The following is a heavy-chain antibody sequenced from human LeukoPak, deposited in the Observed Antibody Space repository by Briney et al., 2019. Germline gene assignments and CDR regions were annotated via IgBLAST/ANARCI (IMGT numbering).Heavy chain of an antibody. D-gene: IGHD6-13*01. CDR3: ARCMCSSWPTYNWFDP. CDR1: GDSISGYY. CDR2: INTNGHT. Sequence: SETLSLTCTVSGDSISGYYWSWIRQSPGKGLEWIGYINTNGHTDHNPSLKSRVTISVDTSKNQFSLKLSSVTAADTAVYYCARCMCSSWPTYNWFDPWGQGTLVTVSS. V-gene: IGHV4-4*09. J-gene: IGHJ5*02.